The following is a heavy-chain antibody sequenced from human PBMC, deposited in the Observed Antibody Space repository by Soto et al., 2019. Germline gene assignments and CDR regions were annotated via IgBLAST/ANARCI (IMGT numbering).Heavy chain of an antibody. J-gene: IGHJ6*02. D-gene: IGHD2-2*01. CDR3: ARDLSGIVVVPAATYYYYGVDV. V-gene: IGHV1-69*13. Sequence: GASVKVSCKASGGTFCSYAISWVRQAPGQGLEWMGGIIPIFGTANYAQKFQGRVTITADESTSTAYMELSSLRSEDTAVYYCARDLSGIVVVPAATYYYYGVDVWGQGTTVTVSS. CDR1: GGTFCSYA. CDR2: IIPIFGTA.